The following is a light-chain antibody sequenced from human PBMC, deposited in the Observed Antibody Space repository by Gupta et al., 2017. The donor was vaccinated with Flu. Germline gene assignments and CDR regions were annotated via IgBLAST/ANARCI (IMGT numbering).Light chain of an antibody. V-gene: IGLV3-16*01. CDR2: RDT. CDR3: LSADRSGTYVV. Sequence: GQVARITCSGDALSKKFAYWYQKKSGQDPVMVISRDTERPSGIPERFSGSTSGTTVTLTIDGAQADDEADYLCLSADRSGTYVVFGGGTRLTVL. CDR1: ALSKKF. J-gene: IGLJ2*01.